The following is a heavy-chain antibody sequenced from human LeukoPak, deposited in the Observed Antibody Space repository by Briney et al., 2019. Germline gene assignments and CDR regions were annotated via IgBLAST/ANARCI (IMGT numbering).Heavy chain of an antibody. J-gene: IGHJ4*02. CDR1: GFIFSSYA. V-gene: IGHV3-23*01. D-gene: IGHD3-22*01. CDR3: AKVPNRYYYDSTPDY. Sequence: GGSLRLSCAASGFIFSSYATSWVRQAPGKGLEWVSSISGSGGNTYYADSVKGRFTISRDNSKNTLYLQMNSLRAEDTAVYYWAKVPNRYYYDSTPDYWGQGTLVTVSS. CDR2: ISGSGGNT.